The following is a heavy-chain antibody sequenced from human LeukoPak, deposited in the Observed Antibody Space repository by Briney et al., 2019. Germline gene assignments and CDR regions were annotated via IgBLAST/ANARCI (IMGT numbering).Heavy chain of an antibody. CDR1: GGSFSGCY. CDR2: INHSGST. D-gene: IGHD3/OR15-3a*01. Sequence: SETLSLTCAVYGGSFSGCYWSCIRQPPGKGLEWIGEINHSGSTNYNPSLKSRVTISVDTSKNQFSLKLSSVTAADTAVYYCATTGYYTDYYYYGMDVWGQGTTVTVSS. J-gene: IGHJ6*02. V-gene: IGHV4-34*01. CDR3: ATTGYYTDYYYYGMDV.